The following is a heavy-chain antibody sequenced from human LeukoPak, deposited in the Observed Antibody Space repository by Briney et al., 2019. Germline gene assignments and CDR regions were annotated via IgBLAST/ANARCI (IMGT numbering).Heavy chain of an antibody. Sequence: PGGSLRLSCAASGFTLSSYAMHWVRQAPGKGLEWVAVISYDGSNKYYADSVKGRFTISRDNSKNTLYLQMNSLRAEDTAVYYCARDRDSSGWYVVFDYWGQGTLVTVSS. V-gene: IGHV3-30*04. CDR3: ARDRDSSGWYVVFDY. CDR1: GFTLSSYA. CDR2: ISYDGSNK. D-gene: IGHD6-19*01. J-gene: IGHJ4*02.